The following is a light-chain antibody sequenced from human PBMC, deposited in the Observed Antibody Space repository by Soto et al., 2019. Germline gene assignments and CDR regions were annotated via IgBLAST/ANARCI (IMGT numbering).Light chain of an antibody. CDR1: QSISSY. CDR2: AAS. J-gene: IGKJ4*01. Sequence: DIQMTQSPSSLSASVGDRVTITCRASQSISSYLNWYQQKPGKAPKLLIYAASSLQSGVPSRFSGSGSGTDFTLTISSLXXXXXXTYYCQQSYSTPLTFGGGTKVEIK. V-gene: IGKV1-39*01. CDR3: QQSYSTPLT.